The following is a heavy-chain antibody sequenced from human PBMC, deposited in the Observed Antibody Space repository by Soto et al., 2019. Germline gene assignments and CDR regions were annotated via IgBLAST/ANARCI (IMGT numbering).Heavy chain of an antibody. CDR1: GFTFSSYA. Sequence: GGSLRLSCAASGFTFSSYAMHWVRQAPGKGLEWVAVISYDGSNKYYADSVKGRFTISRDNSKNTLYLQMNSLRAEDTAVYYCARERVTTSINYYYGMDVWGQGTTVTVSS. CDR2: ISYDGSNK. CDR3: ARERVTTSINYYYGMDV. J-gene: IGHJ6*02. D-gene: IGHD4-4*01. V-gene: IGHV3-30-3*01.